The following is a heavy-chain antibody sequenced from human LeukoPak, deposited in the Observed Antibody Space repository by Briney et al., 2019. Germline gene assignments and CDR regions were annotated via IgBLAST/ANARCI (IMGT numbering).Heavy chain of an antibody. CDR3: ARDGHPAEWELPYYYYYGMDV. V-gene: IGHV1-69*13. J-gene: IGHJ6*02. CDR1: GYTFTDYY. CDR2: IIPIFGTA. Sequence: GASVKVSCKASGYTFTDYYMHWVRQAPGQGLEWMGGIIPIFGTANYAQKFQGRVTITADESTSTAYMELSSLRSEDTAVYYCARDGHPAEWELPYYYYYGMDVWGQGTTVTVSS. D-gene: IGHD1-26*01.